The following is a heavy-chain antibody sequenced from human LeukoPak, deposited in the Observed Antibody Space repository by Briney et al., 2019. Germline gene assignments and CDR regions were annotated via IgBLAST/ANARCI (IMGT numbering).Heavy chain of an antibody. CDR3: ARHVVGATAGYYFDY. CDR1: GDSVSSNSAA. J-gene: IGHJ4*02. CDR2: TYYRSKWYN. D-gene: IGHD1-26*01. Sequence: SQTLSLTCAISGDSVSSNSAAWNWIRQSPSTGLEWLGRTYYRSKWYNDYAGSVKSRITINPDTSKNQFSLQVNSVTAADTAVYYCARHVVGATAGYYFDYWGQGTLVTVSS. V-gene: IGHV6-1*01.